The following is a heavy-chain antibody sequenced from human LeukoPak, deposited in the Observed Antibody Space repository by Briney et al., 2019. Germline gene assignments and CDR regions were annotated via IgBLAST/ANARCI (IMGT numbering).Heavy chain of an antibody. CDR3: ARGGYSYDPVGYFDY. CDR1: GFTFGDYA. J-gene: IGHJ4*02. D-gene: IGHD5-18*01. V-gene: IGHV3-33*01. CDR2: IWYDGSNK. Sequence: GRSLRLSCTASGFTFGDYAMSWFRQAPGKGLEWVAVIWYDGSNKYYADSVKGRFTISRDNSKNTLYLQMNSLRAEDTAVYYCARGGYSYDPVGYFDYWGQGTLVTVSS.